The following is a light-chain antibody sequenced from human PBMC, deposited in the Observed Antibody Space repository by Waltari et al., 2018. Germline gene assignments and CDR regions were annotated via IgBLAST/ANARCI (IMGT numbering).Light chain of an antibody. CDR2: AAS. CDR3: QHYVRLPAT. J-gene: IGKJ1*01. V-gene: IGKV3-20*01. CDR1: QSVGRS. Sequence: EIVLTQSPGTLSLSPGERATLSCRAGQSVGRSLAWYQQKSGQAPRLLISAASSRATGIPDRFSGSGSGTDFSLTISRLEPEDFAVYYCQHYVRLPATYGQGTKVEIK.